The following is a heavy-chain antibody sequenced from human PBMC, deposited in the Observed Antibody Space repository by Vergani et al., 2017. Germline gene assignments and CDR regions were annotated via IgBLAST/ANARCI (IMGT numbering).Heavy chain of an antibody. CDR1: GGSISSGSYY. D-gene: IGHD2-21*01. CDR2: IYTSGST. J-gene: IGHJ3*02. V-gene: IGHV4-61*02. Sequence: QVQLQESGPGLVKPSQTLSLTCTVSGGSISSGSYYWSWIRQPAGKGLEWIGRIYTSGSTNYNPSLKSRVTISVDTSKNQFSLKLSSVTAADTAVYYCARGVGDLLVPHTENEDAFDIWGQGTMVTVSS. CDR3: ARGVGDLLVPHTENEDAFDI.